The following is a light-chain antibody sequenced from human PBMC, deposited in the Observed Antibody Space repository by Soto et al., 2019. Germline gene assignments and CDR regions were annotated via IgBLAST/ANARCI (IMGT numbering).Light chain of an antibody. CDR3: QQYNDWPPWS. CDR1: QSVSYK. J-gene: IGKJ1*01. Sequence: EIVMTQSPATLSVSPGERATLSCRASQSVSYKLVWYQQKPGQAPRLLIYGASTSATGVPARFSGSWSGTEFTLTISSLQSEDFGVYYCQQYNDWPPWSFGQGTKVEIK. CDR2: GAS. V-gene: IGKV3-15*01.